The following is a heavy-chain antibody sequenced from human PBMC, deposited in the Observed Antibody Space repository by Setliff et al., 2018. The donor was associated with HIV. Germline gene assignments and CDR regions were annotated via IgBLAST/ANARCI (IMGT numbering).Heavy chain of an antibody. Sequence: PGGSLRLSCAASGFTVSSNYMSWVRQAPGKGLEWVSVIYSSSYYIYYADSVRGRFTVSRNNSKNTLHLQMNSLRPEDTAVYYCAPWRGIFETSGYYRYWGQGTLVTVSS. J-gene: IGHJ4*02. V-gene: IGHV3-66*03. CDR1: GFTVSSNY. D-gene: IGHD3-3*01. CDR3: APWRGIFETSGYYRY. CDR2: IYSSSYYI.